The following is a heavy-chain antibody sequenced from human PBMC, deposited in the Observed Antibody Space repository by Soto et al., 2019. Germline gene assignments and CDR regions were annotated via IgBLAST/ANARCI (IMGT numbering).Heavy chain of an antibody. CDR1: GFTFSNYA. Sequence: PGGSLRLSCAASGFTFSNYAMNWVRQAPGKGLEYVSVISSNGGGTYYANSVKGRFTISRDNSKNTLYLQMGSLRAEDMAVYYCARTPYCTNGVCYSRYYMDVWGKGTTVTVSS. CDR3: ARTPYCTNGVCYSRYYMDV. D-gene: IGHD2-8*01. CDR2: ISSNGGGT. J-gene: IGHJ6*03. V-gene: IGHV3-64*01.